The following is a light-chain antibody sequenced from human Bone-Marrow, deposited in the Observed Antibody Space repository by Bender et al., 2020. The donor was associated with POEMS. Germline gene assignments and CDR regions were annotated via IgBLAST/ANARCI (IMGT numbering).Light chain of an antibody. J-gene: IGLJ2*01. Sequence: SYVLTQPPSVSVAPGQTARITCEGNNIASYAVHWYQQKPGQAPVLVVYDDSHRPSGIPERFSGSDSGNTATLTISRVDAGDEADYYCQACESPTAWVFGGGTK. CDR1: NIASYA. V-gene: IGLV3-21*02. CDR2: DDS. CDR3: QACESPTAWV.